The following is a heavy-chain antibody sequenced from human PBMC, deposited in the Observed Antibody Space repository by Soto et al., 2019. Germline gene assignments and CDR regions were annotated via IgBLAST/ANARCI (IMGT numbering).Heavy chain of an antibody. CDR1: GFTFSNSG. J-gene: IGHJ6*02. V-gene: IGHV3-23*01. CDR2: IGPSGNT. Sequence: EVQLLESGGDLVQPGGSLRLVCAASGFTFSNSGMRWVRQAPGQGLEWVSSIGPSGNTCYSDAVKGRFTISRDISKNTLFLQMDSLRAEDTATYYCAKLLHNSYYNVMDVWGQGTKVTVSS. CDR3: AKLLHNSYYNVMDV. D-gene: IGHD4-4*01.